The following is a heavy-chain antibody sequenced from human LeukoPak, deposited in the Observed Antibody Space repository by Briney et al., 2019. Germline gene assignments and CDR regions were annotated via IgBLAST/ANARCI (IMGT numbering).Heavy chain of an antibody. V-gene: IGHV3-30-3*01. J-gene: IGHJ4*02. Sequence: GGSLRLSCAASGFTFSSYAMHWVRQAPGKGLEWVAVISYDGSNKYYADSVKGRFTISRDNSKNTLYLHMNSLRAEDTAVYYCARGGIAVAGRIDYWGQGTLVTVSS. CDR2: ISYDGSNK. D-gene: IGHD6-19*01. CDR1: GFTFSSYA. CDR3: ARGGIAVAGRIDY.